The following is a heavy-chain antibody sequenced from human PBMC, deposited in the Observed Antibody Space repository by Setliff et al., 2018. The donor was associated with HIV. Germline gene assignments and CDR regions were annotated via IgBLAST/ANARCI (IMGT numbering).Heavy chain of an antibody. Sequence: GGSLRLSCAASGFTFRDYGMHWVRQAPGKGLEWVSNIWYDGSNKKYVDSVKGRFTISRDNAKNTLFLQMNSLRAEDTAVYYCASARTFYAESALDYWGQGTLVTVSS. V-gene: IGHV3-33*03. D-gene: IGHD4-17*01. J-gene: IGHJ4*02. CDR2: IWYDGSNK. CDR3: ASARTFYAESALDY. CDR1: GFTFRDYG.